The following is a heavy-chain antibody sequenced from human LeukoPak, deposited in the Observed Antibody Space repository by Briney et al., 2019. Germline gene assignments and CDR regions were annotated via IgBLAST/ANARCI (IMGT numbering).Heavy chain of an antibody. CDR2: IYHSGST. Sequence: SETLSLTCAVSGGSISSSNWWSWVRQPPGKGLEWIGEIYHSGSTNYNPSLKSRVTISVDKSKNQFSLKLSSVTAADTAVYYCARVSSGWYSPFDYWGQGTLVTVSS. CDR3: ARVSSGWYSPFDY. D-gene: IGHD6-19*01. J-gene: IGHJ4*02. CDR1: GGSISSSNW. V-gene: IGHV4-4*02.